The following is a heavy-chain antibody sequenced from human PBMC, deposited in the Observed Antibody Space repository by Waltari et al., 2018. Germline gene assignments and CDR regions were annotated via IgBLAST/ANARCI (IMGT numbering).Heavy chain of an antibody. J-gene: IGHJ4*02. CDR2: IHRSGRN. CDR1: GDSMNSNSW. V-gene: IGHV4-4*02. Sequence: QLQLQESGPGLVKPSGTLSLTCTVSGDSMNSNSWWSWVRQPPEKGLEWIGQIHRSGRNNYNPSLESRVTISLDTSNRQFSLKLTSTTAADTAVYYCARDHGIGLYFDSWGQGTLVTVSP. D-gene: IGHD1-26*01. CDR3: ARDHGIGLYFDS.